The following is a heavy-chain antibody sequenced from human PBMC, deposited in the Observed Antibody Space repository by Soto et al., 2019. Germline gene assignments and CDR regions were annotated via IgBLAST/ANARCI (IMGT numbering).Heavy chain of an antibody. V-gene: IGHV4-34*01. D-gene: IGHD2-2*01. Sequence: QVQLQQWGAGLLKPSETLSLTCAVYGGSFSGYYWSWNRQPPGKGLEWIGEINHSGSTNYNPSLKSRVTISVDTSKNQFSLKLSSVTAADTAVYYCARGLNIVVVPAAFDPWGQGTLVTVSS. CDR3: ARGLNIVVVPAAFDP. J-gene: IGHJ5*02. CDR2: INHSGST. CDR1: GGSFSGYY.